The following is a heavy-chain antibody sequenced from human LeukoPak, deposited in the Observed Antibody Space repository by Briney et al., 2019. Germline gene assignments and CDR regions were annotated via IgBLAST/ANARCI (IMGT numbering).Heavy chain of an antibody. CDR3: ARALGTSFDY. CDR2: INHSGST. D-gene: IGHD3-16*01. J-gene: IGHJ4*02. CDR1: GFTFSSYA. Sequence: GSLRLSCAASGFTFSSYAMSWVRQPPGKGLEWIGEINHSGSTNYNPSLRSRVTISVDTSKNQFSLKLSSVTAADTAVFYCARALGTSFDYWGQGTLVTVSS. V-gene: IGHV4-34*01.